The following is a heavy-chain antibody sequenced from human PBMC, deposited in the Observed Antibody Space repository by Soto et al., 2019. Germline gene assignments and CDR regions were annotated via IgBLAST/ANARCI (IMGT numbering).Heavy chain of an antibody. V-gene: IGHV1-3*01. Sequence: VQLVQSGPEVKRPGASVKVSCKSSGYTFTTYAIHWVRQAPGQGLQWMGWINAGSGNTKYSQDFQGSVTFTRDTSATTAYMELTSLRSEDTAVYYCARVPPWGNSGSYYIQHYDSWGQGTLVTVSA. CDR3: ARVPPWGNSGSYYIQHYDS. J-gene: IGHJ4*02. CDR1: GYTFTTYA. D-gene: IGHD3-10*01. CDR2: INAGSGNT.